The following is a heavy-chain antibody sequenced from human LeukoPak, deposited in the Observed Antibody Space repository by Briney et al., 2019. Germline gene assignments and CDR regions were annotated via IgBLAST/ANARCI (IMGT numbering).Heavy chain of an antibody. J-gene: IGHJ5*02. D-gene: IGHD6-6*01. CDR1: GGSISSSGSY. CDR3: ARVMAARREDLNWFDP. Sequence: SETLSLTCTVSGGSISSSGSYWGWIRQPPGKGLEWIGSVYYSGNTYNPSLRSRVTISVDTSKNQFSLNLTSVNAADTAIYYCARVMAARREDLNWFDPWGQGTLVTVSS. V-gene: IGHV4-39*07. CDR2: VYYSGNT.